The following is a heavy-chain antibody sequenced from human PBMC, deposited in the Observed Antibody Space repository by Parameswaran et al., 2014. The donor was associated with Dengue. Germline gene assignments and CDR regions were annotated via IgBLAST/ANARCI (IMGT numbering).Heavy chain of an antibody. J-gene: IGHJ4*02. D-gene: IGHD6-19*01. V-gene: IGHV1-24*01. Sequence: WVRQAPGQGLEWMGGFDPEDGETIYAQKFQGRVTMTEDTSTDTAYMELSSLRSEDTAVYYCATLVSGSFVYSLDYWGQGTLVTVSS. CDR2: FDPEDGET. CDR3: ATLVSGSFVYSLDY.